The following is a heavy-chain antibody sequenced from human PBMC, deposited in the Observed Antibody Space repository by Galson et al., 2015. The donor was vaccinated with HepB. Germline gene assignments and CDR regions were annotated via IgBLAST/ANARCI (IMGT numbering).Heavy chain of an antibody. J-gene: IGHJ6*03. Sequence: SLRLSCAASGFTFSSYGMHWVRQAPGKGLEWVAVISYDGSNKYYADSVKGRFTISRDNSKNTLYLQMNSLRAEDTAVYYCAKSDRVPRDPYYYYYMDVWGKGTTVTVSS. CDR1: GFTFSSYG. D-gene: IGHD2-15*01. CDR3: AKSDRVPRDPYYYYYMDV. CDR2: ISYDGSNK. V-gene: IGHV3-30*18.